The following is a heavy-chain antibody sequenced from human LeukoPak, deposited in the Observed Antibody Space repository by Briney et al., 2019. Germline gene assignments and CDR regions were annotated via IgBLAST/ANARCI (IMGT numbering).Heavy chain of an antibody. Sequence: PGGSLRLSCAASGFTFSNAWMSWVRQAPGKGLEWVGRIKRKTDDGTTDYAAPVKGRFTISRDDSKNTLYLQMNSLKAEDTAVYYCTIERYCSGGSCHDFDYWGQGTLVTVSS. CDR3: TIERYCSGGSCHDFDY. D-gene: IGHD2-15*01. CDR2: IKRKTDDGTT. CDR1: GFTFSNAW. V-gene: IGHV3-15*01. J-gene: IGHJ4*02.